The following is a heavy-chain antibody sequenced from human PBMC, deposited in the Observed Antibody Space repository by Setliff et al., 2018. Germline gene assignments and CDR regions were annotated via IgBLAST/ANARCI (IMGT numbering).Heavy chain of an antibody. J-gene: IGHJ6*02. CDR3: ARERAGGRGFTFGAIYYYYGMDV. V-gene: IGHV1-46*01. Sequence: GASVKVSCKASGYTFTSYYIHWVRQAPGQGLEWMGVIDPKNGGATYPQNLQGRVTMTRDTSMSTAYMELSSLRFEDTAVYYCARERAGGRGFTFGAIYYYYGMDVWGQGTTVTVSS. CDR1: GYTFTSYY. CDR2: IDPKNGGA. D-gene: IGHD3-16*01.